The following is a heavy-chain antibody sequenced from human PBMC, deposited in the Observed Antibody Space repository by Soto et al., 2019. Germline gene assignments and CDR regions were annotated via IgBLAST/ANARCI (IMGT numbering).Heavy chain of an antibody. Sequence: ASVKVSFKASGYTFTSYDISWVRQAPGQGLEWMGWISAYNGNTNYAQKLQGRVTMTTDTSTSTAYMELRSLRSDDTAVYYCATTLDSYYYYGMDVRGQGTTVTVSS. CDR2: ISAYNGNT. J-gene: IGHJ6*02. V-gene: IGHV1-18*01. D-gene: IGHD3-16*01. CDR1: GYTFTSYD. CDR3: ATTLDSYYYYGMDV.